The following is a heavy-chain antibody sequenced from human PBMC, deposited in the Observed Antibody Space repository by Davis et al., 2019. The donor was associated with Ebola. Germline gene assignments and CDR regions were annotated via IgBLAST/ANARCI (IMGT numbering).Heavy chain of an antibody. CDR3: AHNWNNAY. Sequence: GESLKISCAASGFSISNYAMSWVRQAPGKGLEWVSGISGSGDSTYHADSMKGRFTISRDNSKNTLYLQMNSLRVEDTAVYYCAHNWNNAYWGQGTLVTVSS. J-gene: IGHJ4*02. V-gene: IGHV3-23*01. D-gene: IGHD1/OR15-1a*01. CDR2: ISGSGDST. CDR1: GFSISNYA.